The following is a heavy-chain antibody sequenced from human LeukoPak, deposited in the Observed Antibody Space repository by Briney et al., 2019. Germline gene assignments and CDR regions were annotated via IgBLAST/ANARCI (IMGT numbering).Heavy chain of an antibody. V-gene: IGHV3-21*04. D-gene: IGHD2-15*01. CDR3: ARVSFADGGYFDY. Sequence: GGSLRLSCAASGFTFNSFGMHWVRQAPGKGLEWVSSISRSTNHTYYADSLKGRFTISRDNAKNSLYLQMNSLRAEDTAVYYCARVSFADGGYFDYWGQGSLVTVSS. CDR1: GFTFNSFG. J-gene: IGHJ4*02. CDR2: ISRSTNHT.